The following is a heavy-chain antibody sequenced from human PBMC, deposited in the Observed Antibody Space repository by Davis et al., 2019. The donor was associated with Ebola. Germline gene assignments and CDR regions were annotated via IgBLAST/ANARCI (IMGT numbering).Heavy chain of an antibody. V-gene: IGHV1-69*13. J-gene: IGHJ4*02. D-gene: IGHD3-10*01. CDR3: AKTEKPMDQYFEY. CDR2: IIPLFGTA. CDR1: GGSFSTFS. Sequence: AASVKVSCKASGGSFSTFSINWLRQAPGHGPEWMGGIIPLFGTANYAQKFQGRVTITADEATSTAYMELTSLRSEDTSVYFCAKTEKPMDQYFEYWGQGALVTVSS.